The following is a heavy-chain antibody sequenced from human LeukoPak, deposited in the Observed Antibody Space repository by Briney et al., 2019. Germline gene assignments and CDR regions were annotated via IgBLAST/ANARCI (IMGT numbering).Heavy chain of an antibody. V-gene: IGHV3-7*01. J-gene: IGHJ4*02. CDR3: ARRIDGSYSDYFDY. Sequence: PGGSLRLACAASGFTFSSYWMSWVRQAPGKGLEWMANTKRDGSEKYYVDSVKGRFTISRDNAKNSLYLQMNSLRAEDTAVYYCARRIDGSYSDYFDYWGQGTLVTVSS. D-gene: IGHD1-26*01. CDR1: GFTFSSYW. CDR2: TKRDGSEK.